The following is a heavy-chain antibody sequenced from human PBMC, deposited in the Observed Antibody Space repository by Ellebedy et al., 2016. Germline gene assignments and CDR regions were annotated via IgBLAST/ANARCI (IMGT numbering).Heavy chain of an antibody. CDR3: ARGGKGLDL. J-gene: IGHJ3*01. CDR1: GFTFHTFA. Sequence: GESLKISCAASGFTFHTFAIHWVRQAPGKGPEWVACISYDGSAKYIAESVKGRFTLSRDDAKNSLYLQMNSLGAGDTAVYYCARGGKGLDLWGQGTMVTVSS. V-gene: IGHV3-30*14. CDR2: ISYDGSAK.